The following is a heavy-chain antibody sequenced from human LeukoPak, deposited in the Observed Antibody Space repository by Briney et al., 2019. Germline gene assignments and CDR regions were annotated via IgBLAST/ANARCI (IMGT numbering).Heavy chain of an antibody. CDR2: IVVGSGNT. Sequence: GASVKVSCKASGFTFTSSAMQWVRQARGQRLERIGWIVVGSGNTNYAQKFQERVTITRDMSTSTAYMELSSLRSEDTAVYYCAANGYSSGWYYWGQGTLVTVSS. J-gene: IGHJ4*02. D-gene: IGHD6-19*01. V-gene: IGHV1-58*02. CDR1: GFTFTSSA. CDR3: AANGYSSGWYY.